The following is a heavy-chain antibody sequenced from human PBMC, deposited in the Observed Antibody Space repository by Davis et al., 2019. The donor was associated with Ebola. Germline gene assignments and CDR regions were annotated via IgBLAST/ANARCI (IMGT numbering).Heavy chain of an antibody. D-gene: IGHD2-2*01. CDR1: GFTLSGYW. J-gene: IGHJ4*02. CDR2: INSDGSST. V-gene: IGHV3-74*01. CDR3: ARGGVVVPAATFPGYANY. Sequence: GESLKISCAASGFTLSGYWMHWVRQAPGKGLVWVSRINSDGSSTSYADSVKGRFTISRDNAKNTLYLQMNSLRAEDTAVYYCARGGVVVPAATFPGYANYWGQGTLVTVSS.